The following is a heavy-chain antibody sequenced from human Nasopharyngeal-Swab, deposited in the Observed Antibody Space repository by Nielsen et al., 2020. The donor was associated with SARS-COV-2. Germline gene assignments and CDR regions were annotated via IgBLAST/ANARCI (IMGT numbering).Heavy chain of an antibody. V-gene: IGHV3-30*03. CDR3: ARGYSGYYYFDY. J-gene: IGHJ4*02. Sequence: WIRQPPGKGLEWVAVISYDGSNKYYEDSVKGRFTISRDNSKNTLCLQMNSLRAEDTAVYYCARGYSGYYYFDYWGQGTLVTVSS. D-gene: IGHD5-12*01. CDR2: ISYDGSNK.